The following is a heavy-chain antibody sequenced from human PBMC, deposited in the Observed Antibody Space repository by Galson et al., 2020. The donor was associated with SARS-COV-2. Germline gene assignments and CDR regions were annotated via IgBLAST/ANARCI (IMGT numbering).Heavy chain of an antibody. Sequence: GGSLRLSCAASAFTFSRYWMHWVRQAPGKGLEWVARIYSEGSRTCYADSVKGRFTISGDNAKYTLYLQMNSLRAEDTAVYYCARGDMGNDYFDYWGQGTLVTVSS. CDR3: ARGDMGNDYFDY. J-gene: IGHJ4*02. V-gene: IGHV3-74*01. CDR1: AFTFSRYW. CDR2: IYSEGSRT. D-gene: IGHD7-27*01.